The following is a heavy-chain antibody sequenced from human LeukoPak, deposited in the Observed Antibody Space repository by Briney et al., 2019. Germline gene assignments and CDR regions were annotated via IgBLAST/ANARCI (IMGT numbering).Heavy chain of an antibody. V-gene: IGHV5-51*01. CDR3: ARLKGGSSWPDAFDI. J-gene: IGHJ3*02. D-gene: IGHD6-13*01. CDR2: IYPGDSDT. Sequence: GESLKISCKGSGYSFTSYWIGWVRQMPGKGLEWMGIIYPGDSDTRYSPSFQGQVTISADKSISTAYLQWSSLKASDTAMYYCARLKGGSSWPDAFDIWGQGTMVTVSS. CDR1: GYSFTSYW.